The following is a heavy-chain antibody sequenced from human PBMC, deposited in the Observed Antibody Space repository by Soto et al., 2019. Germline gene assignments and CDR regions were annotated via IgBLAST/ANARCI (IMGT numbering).Heavy chain of an antibody. D-gene: IGHD6-19*01. J-gene: IGHJ3*02. CDR3: AHRLVEAVAGTDTCDI. CDR1: GFSLTTSGVG. Sequence: QITLKESGPTLVNPTQTLTLTCTFSGFSLTTSGVGVAWIRQPPGKALEWLALIYWDDDERYSPSLKSRLTITKDTSKNQVVITITHMAPVDTATYYCAHRLVEAVAGTDTCDIWGQGTMVTVSS. V-gene: IGHV2-5*02. CDR2: IYWDDDE.